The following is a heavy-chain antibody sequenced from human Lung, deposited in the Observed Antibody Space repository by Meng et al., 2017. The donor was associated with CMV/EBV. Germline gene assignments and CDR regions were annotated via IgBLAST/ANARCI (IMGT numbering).Heavy chain of an antibody. V-gene: IGHV1-69*04. CDR2: VIPMAGIEGGVA. CDR1: GGTVSTDT. Sequence: SVKVSCKASGGTVSTDTVSWVRQAPGQGLEWLGRVIPMAGIEGGVANYAQNFRGRVTITADKSTGAAYMELRSLRSEDTAIYDCAIDKNNYPHNWFDPWGQGTPVTVSS. D-gene: IGHD4-11*01. J-gene: IGHJ5*02. CDR3: AIDKNNYPHNWFDP.